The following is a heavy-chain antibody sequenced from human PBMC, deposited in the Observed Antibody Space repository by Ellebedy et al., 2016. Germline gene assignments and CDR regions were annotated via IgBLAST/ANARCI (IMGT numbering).Heavy chain of an antibody. V-gene: IGHV3-66*01. CDR3: ATDLHPFTRGWGY. D-gene: IGHD3-10*01. CDR2: IYAGGST. CDR1: GFAVSTNY. Sequence: GESLKISCVVSGFAVSTNYMSWVRQAPGKGLEWVSVIYAGGSTFYADSVKGRFTISRDNSKNTLYLQMNRLRVEDTAIYYCATDLHPFTRGWGYWGQGTLVTVSS. J-gene: IGHJ4*02.